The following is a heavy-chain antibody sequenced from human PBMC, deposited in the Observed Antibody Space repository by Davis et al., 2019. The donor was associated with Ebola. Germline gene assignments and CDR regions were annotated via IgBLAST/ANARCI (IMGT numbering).Heavy chain of an antibody. CDR2: IGDVGNHI. Sequence: GESLKISCAASGFTFSSYAMSWVRQAPGKGLEWVSYIGDVGNHISYADSVKGRFTISRDNAKNSLSLHMNGLRDDDTAVYYCARRILGDSRGAVDVWGQGTTVTVSS. V-gene: IGHV3-48*02. CDR1: GFTFSSYA. J-gene: IGHJ6*02. D-gene: IGHD2-15*01. CDR3: ARRILGDSRGAVDV.